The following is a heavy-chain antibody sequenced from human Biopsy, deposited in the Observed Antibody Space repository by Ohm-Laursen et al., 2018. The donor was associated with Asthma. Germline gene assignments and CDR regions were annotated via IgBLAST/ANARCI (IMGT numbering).Heavy chain of an antibody. CDR1: GFTFSSYG. D-gene: IGHD3-3*01. Sequence: SLRLSCSASGFTFSSYGMHWVRQAPGKGPEWVAVISYDGSNKYYADSVKGRFTISRDNSKNTLYLQMNSLRAEETAVYYCASQSSGPDFWSGYYYFDYWGQGTLVTVSS. V-gene: IGHV3-30*03. CDR3: ASQSSGPDFWSGYYYFDY. J-gene: IGHJ4*02. CDR2: ISYDGSNK.